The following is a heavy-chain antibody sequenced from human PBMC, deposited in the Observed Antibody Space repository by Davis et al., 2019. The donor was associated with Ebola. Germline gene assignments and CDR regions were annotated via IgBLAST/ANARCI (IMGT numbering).Heavy chain of an antibody. Sequence: PSETLSLTCAVYGGSFSGYYWSWIRQPPGKGLEWIGEINHSGSTNYNQSLTSRVTISVDTSKNQFSLKLSSVTAADTAVYYCAREYCSGGSCYKIYDAFDIWGQGTMVTVSS. D-gene: IGHD2-15*01. CDR1: GGSFSGYY. J-gene: IGHJ3*02. CDR2: INHSGST. V-gene: IGHV4-34*01. CDR3: AREYCSGGSCYKIYDAFDI.